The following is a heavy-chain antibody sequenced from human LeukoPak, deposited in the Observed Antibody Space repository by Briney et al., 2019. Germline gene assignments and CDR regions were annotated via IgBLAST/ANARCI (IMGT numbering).Heavy chain of an antibody. D-gene: IGHD2-15*01. J-gene: IGHJ4*02. Sequence: ASVKVSCKASGSTFTSYSISWVRQAPGQGLEWMGWIVAYNGNTNYAQKLQGRVTMTTDTSTSTAYMELRSLRSDDTAVYYCARDRRYCSGGSCYSSFDYWGQGTLVTVSS. CDR3: ARDRRYCSGGSCYSSFDY. CDR2: IVAYNGNT. CDR1: GSTFTSYS. V-gene: IGHV1-18*01.